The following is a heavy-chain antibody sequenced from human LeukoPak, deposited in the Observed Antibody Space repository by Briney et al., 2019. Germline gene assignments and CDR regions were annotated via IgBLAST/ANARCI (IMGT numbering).Heavy chain of an antibody. J-gene: IGHJ4*02. CDR3: ARDPHYYDSSGSWYYFDY. CDR2: INPSGGST. Sequence: ASVKVSCKASGYTFTSYYMHWGRQAPGQGLEWMGIINPSGGSTSYAQKFQGRVTMTRDTSTSTVYMELSSLRSEDTAVYYCARDPHYYDSSGSWYYFDYWGQGTLVTVSS. D-gene: IGHD3-22*01. V-gene: IGHV1-46*01. CDR1: GYTFTSYY.